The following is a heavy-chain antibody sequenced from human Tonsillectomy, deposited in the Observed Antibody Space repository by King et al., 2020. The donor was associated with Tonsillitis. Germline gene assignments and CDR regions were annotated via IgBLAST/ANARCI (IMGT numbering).Heavy chain of an antibody. CDR3: ARGDVSSGSYYSSFDY. J-gene: IGHJ4*02. D-gene: IGHD3-10*01. Sequence: VQLVESGGGLIQPGGSLRLSCAASGFTVSSNYMTWVRQAPGKGLEWVSVLYSGGSTYYSDSAKGRFTISRDNSKNTLYLQMNSLRAEDTAVYYCARGDVSSGSYYSSFDYWGQGTLVTVSS. V-gene: IGHV3-53*01. CDR1: GFTVSSNY. CDR2: LYSGGST.